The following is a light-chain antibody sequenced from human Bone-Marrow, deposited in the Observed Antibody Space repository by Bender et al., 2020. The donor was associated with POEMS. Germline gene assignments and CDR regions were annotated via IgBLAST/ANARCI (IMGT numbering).Light chain of an antibody. CDR3: CSYAGSSTWV. CDR1: SSDVGSYNL. Sequence: QSALTQPASVSGSPGQSITISCTGTSSDVGSYNLVSWYQQYPGKAPKLMIYEVTQRPSGVSNRFSGSKSGSTASLTISGLQAEDEADYYCCSYAGSSTWVFGGGTKLTV. V-gene: IGLV2-23*02. J-gene: IGLJ3*02. CDR2: EVT.